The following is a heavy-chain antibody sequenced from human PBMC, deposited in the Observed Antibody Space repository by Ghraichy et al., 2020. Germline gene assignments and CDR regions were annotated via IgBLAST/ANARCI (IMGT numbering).Heavy chain of an antibody. CDR1: GGSISSGGYY. D-gene: IGHD4-23*01. CDR3: AREDYGGNSG. J-gene: IGHJ4*02. Sequence: SETLSLTCTVSGGSISSGGYYWSWIRQHPGKGLEWIGYIYYSGSTYYNPSLKSRVTISVDTSKNQFSLKLSSVTAADTAVYYCAREDYGGNSGWGQGTLVTVSS. CDR2: IYYSGST. V-gene: IGHV4-31*03.